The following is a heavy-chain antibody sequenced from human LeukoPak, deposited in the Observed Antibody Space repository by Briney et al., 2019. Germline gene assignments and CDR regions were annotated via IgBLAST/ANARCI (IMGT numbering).Heavy chain of an antibody. V-gene: IGHV3-9*01. J-gene: IGHJ4*02. D-gene: IGHD5-18*01. Sequence: SGGSLRLSCAASGFTFDDYAMHWVRQVPGKGLEWVSGISWNSGSIGYADSVKGRFTISRDNAKNSLYLQVNSLRAEDTALYYCAKGAQLWSKAPDYWGQGTLVTVSS. CDR2: ISWNSGSI. CDR1: GFTFDDYA. CDR3: AKGAQLWSKAPDY.